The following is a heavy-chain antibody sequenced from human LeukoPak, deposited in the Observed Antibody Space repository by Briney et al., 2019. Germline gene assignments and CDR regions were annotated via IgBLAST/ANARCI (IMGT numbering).Heavy chain of an antibody. CDR2: IYHSGST. CDR3: ARGEQEMATMSIDY. Sequence: SETLSLTCAVSGGSISSSNWWSWVRQPPGKGLEWIGEIYHSGSTNYNPSLKSRVTISVDKSKNQFSLKLTSVTAADTAVYYCARGEQEMATMSIDYWGQGTLVTLSS. D-gene: IGHD5-24*01. V-gene: IGHV4-4*02. J-gene: IGHJ4*02. CDR1: GGSISSSNW.